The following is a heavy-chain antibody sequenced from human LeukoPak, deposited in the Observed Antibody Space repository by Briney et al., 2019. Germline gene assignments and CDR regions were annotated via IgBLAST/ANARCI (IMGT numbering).Heavy chain of an antibody. D-gene: IGHD6-19*01. CDR3: ARAQQWLEMEWYFDY. CDR2: INHSGST. V-gene: IGHV4-34*01. Sequence: SETLSLTCAVYGGSFSGYYWSWIRQPPGKGLEWIGEINHSGSTNYNPSLKSRVTISVDTSKNQFSLKLSSVTAADTAVYYCARAQQWLEMEWYFDYWGQGTLVTVSS. CDR1: GGSFSGYY. J-gene: IGHJ4*02.